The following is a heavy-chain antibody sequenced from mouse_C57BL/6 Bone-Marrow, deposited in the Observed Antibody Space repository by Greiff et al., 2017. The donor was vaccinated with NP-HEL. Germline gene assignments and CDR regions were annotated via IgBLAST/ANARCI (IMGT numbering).Heavy chain of an antibody. CDR3: AKFITTVVARYAMDY. CDR2: INPSTGGT. Sequence: EVQLQQSGPELVKPGASVKISCKASGYSFTGYYMNWVKQSPEKSLEWIGEINPSTGGTTYNQKFKAKATLTVDKSSSTAYMQLKSLTSEDSAVYYCAKFITTVVARYAMDYWGQGTSVTVSS. J-gene: IGHJ4*01. CDR1: GYSFTGYY. V-gene: IGHV1-42*01. D-gene: IGHD1-1*01.